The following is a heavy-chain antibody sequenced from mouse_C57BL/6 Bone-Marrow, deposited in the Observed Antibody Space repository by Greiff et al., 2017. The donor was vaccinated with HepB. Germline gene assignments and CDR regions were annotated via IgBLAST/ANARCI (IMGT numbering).Heavy chain of an antibody. CDR3: ARSSYYSAWFAY. D-gene: IGHD2-10*01. V-gene: IGHV5-17*01. CDR1: GFTFSDYG. CDR2: ISSGSSTI. J-gene: IGHJ3*01. Sequence: DVHLVESGGGLVKPGGSLKLSCAASGFTFSDYGMHWVRQSPEKGLEWVAYISSGSSTIYYAHTVKGRFTISRDNAKNTLFLQMTSLRSEDAAIYYCARSSYYSAWFAYWGQGTLVTVSA.